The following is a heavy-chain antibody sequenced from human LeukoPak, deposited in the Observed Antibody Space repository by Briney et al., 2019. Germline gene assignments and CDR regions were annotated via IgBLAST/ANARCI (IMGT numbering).Heavy chain of an antibody. Sequence: GESLKISCKGSGYSFTSYWIGWVRQMPGKGLEWMGIIYPGDSDTRYSPSSEGQVTISADKSINTAYLEWISLKTSDTAIYYCARDYCGGDCRDTFDFWGQGTMVTVSS. CDR1: GYSFTSYW. J-gene: IGHJ3*01. CDR2: IYPGDSDT. V-gene: IGHV5-51*01. CDR3: ARDYCGGDCRDTFDF. D-gene: IGHD2-21*02.